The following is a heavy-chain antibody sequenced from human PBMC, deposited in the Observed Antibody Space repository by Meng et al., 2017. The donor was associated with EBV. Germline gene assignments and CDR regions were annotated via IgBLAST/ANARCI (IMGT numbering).Heavy chain of an antibody. D-gene: IGHD3-10*01. CDR2: FLPTLGAP. V-gene: IGHV1-69*01. J-gene: IGHJ4*02. CDR1: GGPFRNYA. CDR3: ASESGRGYTPDY. Sequence: VQLVQSAAEVTKPGSSVKVSCKTSGGPFRNYAISLVRQAPGQGLEWLGGFLPTLGAPNYAQKFHGRVSITADESTSTHYMDLSSLRSEDTAVYYCASESGRGYTPDYWGQGTLVTVSS.